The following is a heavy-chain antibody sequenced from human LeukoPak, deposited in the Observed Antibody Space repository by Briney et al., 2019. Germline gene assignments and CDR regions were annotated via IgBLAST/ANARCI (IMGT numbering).Heavy chain of an antibody. V-gene: IGHV1-2*02. Sequence: ASVKVSCKASGYTFTGYYMHWVRQAPGQGLEWMGWINPNSGGTNYAQKFQGRVTMTRDTSNNTAYMELSWLRSDDTAVYYCAREVVYLSAFDIWGQGTMVTVSS. J-gene: IGHJ3*02. CDR2: INPNSGGT. D-gene: IGHD2-15*01. CDR3: AREVVYLSAFDI. CDR1: GYTFTGYY.